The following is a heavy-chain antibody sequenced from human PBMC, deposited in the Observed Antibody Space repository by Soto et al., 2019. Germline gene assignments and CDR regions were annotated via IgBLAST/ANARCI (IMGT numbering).Heavy chain of an antibody. J-gene: IGHJ6*02. D-gene: IGHD3-22*01. Sequence: PGGSLRLSCAASGFTFSTYWMSWVRQAPGKGLEWVANIKEDGSEKYYVDSVEGRFTISRDNAKNSLYLQMTSLRAEDTALYYCARGWGYFDSSGFPYLYAMDVWGQGTTVTVLL. CDR3: ARGWGYFDSSGFPYLYAMDV. CDR2: IKEDGSEK. V-gene: IGHV3-7*01. CDR1: GFTFSTYW.